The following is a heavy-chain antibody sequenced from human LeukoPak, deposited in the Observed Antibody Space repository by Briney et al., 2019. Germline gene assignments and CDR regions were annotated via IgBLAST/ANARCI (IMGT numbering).Heavy chain of an antibody. CDR3: ARGTPGIAVAGGDY. D-gene: IGHD6-19*01. Sequence: GGSLRLSCAASGFTFSSYSMNWVRQAPGKGLEWVSSISSSSSYIYYADSVKGRFTISRDNAKNSLYLQMDSLRAEDTAVYYCARGTPGIAVAGGDYWGQGTLVTVSS. CDR1: GFTFSSYS. V-gene: IGHV3-21*01. J-gene: IGHJ4*02. CDR2: ISSSSSYI.